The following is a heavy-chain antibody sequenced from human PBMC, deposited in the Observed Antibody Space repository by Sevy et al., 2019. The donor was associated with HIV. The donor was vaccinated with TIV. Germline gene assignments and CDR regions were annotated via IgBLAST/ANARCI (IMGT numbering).Heavy chain of an antibody. D-gene: IGHD2-21*02. J-gene: IGHJ5*02. Sequence: SETLSLTCTVSGGSISSYYWSWIRQPAGKGLEWIGRIYTSGSTNYNPSLKSRVTMSVDTSKNQFSLMLSSVTAADTAVYYCAREDFVVVTAGGNWFDPWGQGTLVTVS. CDR1: GGSISSYY. CDR2: IYTSGST. CDR3: AREDFVVVTAGGNWFDP. V-gene: IGHV4-4*07.